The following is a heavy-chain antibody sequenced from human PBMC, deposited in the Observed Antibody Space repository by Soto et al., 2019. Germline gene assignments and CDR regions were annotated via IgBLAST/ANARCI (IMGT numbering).Heavy chain of an antibody. CDR2: IYYSGST. CDR3: ARNRYSSGPAESYYYYYMDV. CDR1: GGSISSYY. J-gene: IGHJ6*03. D-gene: IGHD6-19*01. V-gene: IGHV4-59*01. Sequence: SETLSLTCTVSGGSISSYYWSWIRQPPGKGLEWIGYIYYSGSTNYNPSLKSRVTISVDTSKNQFSLKLSSVTAADTAVYYCARNRYSSGPAESYYYYYMDVWGKGTTVTVSS.